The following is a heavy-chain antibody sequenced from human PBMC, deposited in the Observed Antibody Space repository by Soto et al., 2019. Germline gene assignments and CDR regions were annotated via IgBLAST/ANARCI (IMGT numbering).Heavy chain of an antibody. CDR3: ARDRRADYDFWSGYYTGWGD. D-gene: IGHD3-3*01. CDR2: ISDDGSNK. V-gene: IGHV3-30-3*01. Sequence: QVQLVESGGGVVQPGRSLRLSCAASGFTFSSYAMHWVRQAPGKGLEWVAVISDDGSNKYYADSVKGRFTISRDNSKNTLYLQMNSLRAEDTAVYYCARDRRADYDFWSGYYTGWGDWGQGTLVTVSS. CDR1: GFTFSSYA. J-gene: IGHJ4*02.